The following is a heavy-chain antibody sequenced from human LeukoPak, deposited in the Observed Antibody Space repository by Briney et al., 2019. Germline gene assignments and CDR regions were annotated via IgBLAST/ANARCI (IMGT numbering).Heavy chain of an antibody. Sequence: GSLRLSCAASGFTFSSYAMSWVRQAPGKGLEWIGYIYYSGGTNYNPSLKSRVTISIDTSKNQFSLKLSSVTAADTAVFYCARGGGYSYGYAFDIWGQGTMVTVS. CDR1: GFTFSSYA. J-gene: IGHJ3*02. CDR2: IYYSGGT. D-gene: IGHD5-18*01. CDR3: ARGGGYSYGYAFDI. V-gene: IGHV4-59*01.